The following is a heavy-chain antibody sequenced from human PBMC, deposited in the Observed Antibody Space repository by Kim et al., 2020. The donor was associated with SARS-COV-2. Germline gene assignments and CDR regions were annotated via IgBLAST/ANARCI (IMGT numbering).Heavy chain of an antibody. CDR1: GGSISSSSYY. J-gene: IGHJ4*02. CDR3: ARHQVITFGGGLVHSLYYFDY. Sequence: SETLSLTCTVSGGSISSSSYYWGWIRQPPGKGLEWIGSIYYSGRTYYNPSLKSRVTISVDTSKNQSSLKLSSGTAADSAVYYCARHQVITFGGGLVHSLYYFDYWDQGTLVTVSS. V-gene: IGHV4-39*01. D-gene: IGHD3-16*02. CDR2: IYYSGRT.